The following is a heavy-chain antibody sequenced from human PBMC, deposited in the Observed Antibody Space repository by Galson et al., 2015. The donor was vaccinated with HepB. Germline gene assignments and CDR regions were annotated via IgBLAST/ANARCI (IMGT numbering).Heavy chain of an antibody. Sequence: SLRLSCAASGFTFRSYAMHWVRQAPGKGLEWVAVISHDGNNKNYADSAKGRFTISRDNFKNTLYLQVNSLGAGDTAVYYCARAYYYDNAGRMDVWGQGTTVTVSS. CDR3: ARAYYYDNAGRMDV. V-gene: IGHV3-30-3*01. J-gene: IGHJ6*02. CDR2: ISHDGNNK. D-gene: IGHD3-22*01. CDR1: GFTFRSYA.